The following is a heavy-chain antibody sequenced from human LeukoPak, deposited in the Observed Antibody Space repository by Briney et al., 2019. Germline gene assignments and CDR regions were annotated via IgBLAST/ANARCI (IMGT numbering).Heavy chain of an antibody. CDR2: IKQDGSET. CDR1: GFTFSTYW. V-gene: IGHV3-7*01. CDR3: ATHPKITMVNI. J-gene: IGHJ4*02. Sequence: GGSLRLSCAASGFTFSTYWMTWVRPAPGKGLEGLSHIKQDGSETYYVDSVKGRFTISRDNAKNSLYLQMNSLRAEDTAVYYCATHPKITMVNIWGQGTLVTVSS. D-gene: IGHD3-10*01.